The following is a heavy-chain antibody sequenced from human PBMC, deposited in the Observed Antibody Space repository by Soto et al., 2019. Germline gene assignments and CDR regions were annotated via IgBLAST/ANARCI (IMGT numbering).Heavy chain of an antibody. J-gene: IGHJ4*02. V-gene: IGHV1-69*13. Sequence: SVKVSCKASGGTFSSYAISWVRQAPGQGLEWMGGIIPIFGTANYAQKFQGRVTITADESTSTAYMELSSLRSEDTAVYYCARLGVDTAMVPDDHWGQGTLVTVSS. D-gene: IGHD5-18*01. CDR3: ARLGVDTAMVPDDH. CDR1: GGTFSSYA. CDR2: IIPIFGTA.